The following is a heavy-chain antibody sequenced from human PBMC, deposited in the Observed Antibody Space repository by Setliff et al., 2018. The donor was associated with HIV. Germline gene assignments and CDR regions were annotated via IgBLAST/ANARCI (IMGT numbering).Heavy chain of an antibody. D-gene: IGHD6-19*01. CDR2: IYYSGST. J-gene: IGHJ4*02. CDR3: IIAYSSGWLSPMGFDS. V-gene: IGHV4-39*01. Sequence: PSETLFLTCTVPAGSIGSSTYYWAWIRQHPGKGLEWIGTIYYSGSTYYNPSLRSRATISVDTSKNQFSLKLSSVTAADTAMYYCIIAYSSGWLSPMGFDSWGQGTLVTVSS. CDR1: AGSIGSSTYY.